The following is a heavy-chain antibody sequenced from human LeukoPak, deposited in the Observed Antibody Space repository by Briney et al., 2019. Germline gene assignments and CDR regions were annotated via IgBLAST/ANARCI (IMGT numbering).Heavy chain of an antibody. D-gene: IGHD3-3*01. Sequence: PSETLSPTCTVSGGSISSYYWSWIRQPPGKGLEWIGYIYYSGSTNYNPSLKSRVTISVDTSKNQFSLKLSSVTAADTAVYYCARSPITIFGVVTKDYYYYMDVWGKGTTVTVSS. V-gene: IGHV4-59*01. CDR2: IYYSGST. J-gene: IGHJ6*03. CDR1: GGSISSYY. CDR3: ARSPITIFGVVTKDYYYYMDV.